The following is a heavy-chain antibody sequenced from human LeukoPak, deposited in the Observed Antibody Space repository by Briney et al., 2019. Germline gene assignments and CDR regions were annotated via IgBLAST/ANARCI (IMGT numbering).Heavy chain of an antibody. Sequence: GRSLRLSCAASGFTFSSYGMHWVRQAPGKGLEWVAVISYDGSNKYYADSVKGRFTISRDNSKNTLYLQMNSLRAEDTAVYYCAKDLERASGFGDPNYFDYWGQGTLVTVSS. V-gene: IGHV3-30*18. CDR1: GFTFSSYG. D-gene: IGHD3-10*01. J-gene: IGHJ4*02. CDR3: AKDLERASGFGDPNYFDY. CDR2: ISYDGSNK.